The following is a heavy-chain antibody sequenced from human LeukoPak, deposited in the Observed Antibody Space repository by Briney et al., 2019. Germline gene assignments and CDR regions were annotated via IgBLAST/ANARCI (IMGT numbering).Heavy chain of an antibody. CDR1: GYTLTSYY. CDR3: AKAGGYCGRISCPYYFDY. CDR2: INPSGGST. Sequence: ASVKVSCKASGYTLTSYYMHWVRQAPGQGLEWRGIINPSGGSTSYAQKFQGRVTMTRNTSISTAYMELSSLSSEDTAVYYCAKAGGYCGRISCPYYFDYWGQGALVAVSS. V-gene: IGHV1-46*01. D-gene: IGHD2-15*01. J-gene: IGHJ4*02.